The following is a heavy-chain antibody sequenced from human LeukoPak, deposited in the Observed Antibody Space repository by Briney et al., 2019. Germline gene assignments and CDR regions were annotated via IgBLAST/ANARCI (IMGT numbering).Heavy chain of an antibody. CDR2: IIPILGIA. V-gene: IGHV1-69*02. CDR1: GGTFSSYT. J-gene: IGHJ5*02. CDR3: AREDIVVVVAANERVNWFDP. D-gene: IGHD2-15*01. Sequence: SVKVSCKASGGTFSSYTISWVRQAPGQGLEWMGRIIPILGIANYAQKFQGRVTITADKSTSTAYMELSSPRSEDTAVYYCAREDIVVVVAANERVNWFDPWGQGTLVTVSS.